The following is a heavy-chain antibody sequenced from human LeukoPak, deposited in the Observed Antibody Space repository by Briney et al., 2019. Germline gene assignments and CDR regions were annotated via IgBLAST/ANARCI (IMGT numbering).Heavy chain of an antibody. D-gene: IGHD6-13*01. Sequence: ASVTVSCTASGYTFTTYALHWVRQAPGQRLEWMGWINAGNGNTKYSQKFQARVTVTRDTSASTAYMELSSPRSEDTAVYYCARDPIGSRWPYYFDYWGQGTLVTVSS. CDR2: INAGNGNT. J-gene: IGHJ4*02. CDR1: GYTFTTYA. CDR3: ARDPIGSRWPYYFDY. V-gene: IGHV1-3*01.